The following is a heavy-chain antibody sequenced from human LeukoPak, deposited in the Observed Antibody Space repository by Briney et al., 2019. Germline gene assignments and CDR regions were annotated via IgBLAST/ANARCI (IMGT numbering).Heavy chain of an antibody. CDR1: GYTFTSYY. D-gene: IGHD4-11*01. Sequence: ASVKVSCMASGYTFTSYYMHWVRQAPGQGLEWMGIINPSGGSTSYAQKFQGRVTMTRDTSTSTVYMELSSLRSEDTAVYYCARDWQTVTKASTYYFDYWGQGTPVTVSS. CDR2: INPSGGST. J-gene: IGHJ4*02. V-gene: IGHV1-46*01. CDR3: ARDWQTVTKASTYYFDY.